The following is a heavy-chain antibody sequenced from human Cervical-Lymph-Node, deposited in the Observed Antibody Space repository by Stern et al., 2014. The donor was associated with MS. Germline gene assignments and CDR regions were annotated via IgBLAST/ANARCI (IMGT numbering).Heavy chain of an antibody. D-gene: IGHD1-1*01. V-gene: IGHV5-51*03. CDR3: ARRGHGYMGIDY. J-gene: IGHJ4*02. CDR2: IYPGDSEN. Sequence: EVQLVESGAEVKKPGESLRISCEVSGYRFTNNWIGWVRQMPGKGLEWMGIIYPGDSENRYSPSFQGQVTILVDKSNTTTYLQWSSLKASDTAIYYCARRGHGYMGIDYWGQGTLVTVSS. CDR1: GYRFTNNW.